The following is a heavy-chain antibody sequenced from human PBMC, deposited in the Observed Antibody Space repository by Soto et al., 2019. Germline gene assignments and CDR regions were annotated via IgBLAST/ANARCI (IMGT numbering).Heavy chain of an antibody. CDR2: ISSSSSHI. J-gene: IGHJ4*02. V-gene: IGHV3-21*01. D-gene: IGHD5-12*01. CDR3: AREDIVATGDY. Sequence: EVQLVESGGGLVKPGGSLRLSCAASGFTFSSYSMNWVRQAPGKGLEWVSSISSSSSHIYYADSMKGRFTISRDNAKNALYLQMNSLRVEDTAVYSCAREDIVATGDYWGKGTLVTVSS. CDR1: GFTFSSYS.